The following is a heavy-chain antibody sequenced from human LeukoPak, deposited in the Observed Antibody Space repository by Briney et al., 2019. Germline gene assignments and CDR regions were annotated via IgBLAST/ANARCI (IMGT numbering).Heavy chain of an antibody. CDR3: ARQMGFPWYFDL. Sequence: PSESLSLTLTVSGPSFTSSTPHWGWIRQPPGKGLEWIGNIYYRGSTYYSPSLKSRATISVDTSKTQFSLKLSSVTAPDTAMFDCARQMGFPWYFDLWGRGTLVTVSS. V-gene: IGHV4-39*01. D-gene: IGHD5-24*01. CDR1: GPSFTSSTPH. CDR2: IYYRGST. J-gene: IGHJ2*01.